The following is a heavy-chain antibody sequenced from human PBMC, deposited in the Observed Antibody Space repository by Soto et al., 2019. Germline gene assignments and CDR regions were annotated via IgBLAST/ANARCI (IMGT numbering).Heavy chain of an antibody. V-gene: IGHV3-21*01. CDR1: GFTFSSYS. Sequence: GGSLRLSCAASGFTFSSYSMNWVRQAPGKGLEWVSSISSSSSYIYYADSVKGRFTISRDNAKNSLYLQMNSLRAEDTAVYYCARAHGDFWSGYYLTDAFDIWGQGTMVTVSS. D-gene: IGHD3-3*01. CDR3: ARAHGDFWSGYYLTDAFDI. CDR2: ISSSSSYI. J-gene: IGHJ3*02.